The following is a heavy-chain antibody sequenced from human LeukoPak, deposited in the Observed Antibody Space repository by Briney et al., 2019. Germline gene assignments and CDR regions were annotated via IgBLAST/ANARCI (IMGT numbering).Heavy chain of an antibody. Sequence: SETLSLTCTASGGSISSYYWSWIRQPPGKGLEWIGYIYYSGSTNYNPSLKSRVTISVDTSKNQFSLKLSSVTAADTAVYYCARAQYSSGWRRANWFDPWGQGTLVTVSS. CDR2: IYYSGST. V-gene: IGHV4-59*01. J-gene: IGHJ5*02. CDR3: ARAQYSSGWRRANWFDP. CDR1: GGSISSYY. D-gene: IGHD6-19*01.